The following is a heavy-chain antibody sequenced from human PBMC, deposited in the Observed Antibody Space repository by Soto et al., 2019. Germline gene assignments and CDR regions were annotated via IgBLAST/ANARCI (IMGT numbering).Heavy chain of an antibody. CDR3: ARDSGYGSGTSVDHYLDC. V-gene: IGHV3-21*01. J-gene: IGHJ4*01. D-gene: IGHD3-10*01. Sequence: GGSLRLSCAASGFTFGTYTMNWVRQAPGKGLEWVASIGTSSRYIYYADSVRGRFTISRDNTKDSLYLQKDSPGAEATAYYYCARDSGYGSGTSVDHYLDCWGHGTLVTVSS. CDR1: GFTFGTYT. CDR2: IGTSSRYI.